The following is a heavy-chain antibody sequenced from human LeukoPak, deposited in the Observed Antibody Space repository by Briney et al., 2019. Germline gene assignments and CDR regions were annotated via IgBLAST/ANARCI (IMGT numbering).Heavy chain of an antibody. D-gene: IGHD3-22*01. Sequence: SQTLSLTCTVSGGSISSGDYYWSWIRQPPGKGLEWIGYIYYSGSTYYNPSLKSRVTISVDTSKDQFSLKLGSVTAADTAVYYCARDFGYYDNTDYWGQGTLVTVSS. CDR2: IYYSGST. J-gene: IGHJ4*02. CDR3: ARDFGYYDNTDY. CDR1: GGSISSGDYY. V-gene: IGHV4-30-4*08.